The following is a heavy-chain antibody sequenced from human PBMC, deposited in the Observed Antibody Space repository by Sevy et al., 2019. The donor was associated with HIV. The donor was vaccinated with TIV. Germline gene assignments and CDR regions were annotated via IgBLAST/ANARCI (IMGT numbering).Heavy chain of an antibody. CDR1: GFTFSSYE. D-gene: IGHD4-17*01. V-gene: IGHV3-48*03. J-gene: IGHJ4*02. CDR2: ISNSGTSM. Sequence: GGSLRLSCVASGFTFSSYEMNWVRQAPGKGLEWVSYISNSGTSMYYSDSVKGRFTISRDNARNSLYLQMNSLRAGDTAVYYCARDLPPSATTVAHFDCWGQWTLVTVSS. CDR3: ARDLPPSATTVAHFDC.